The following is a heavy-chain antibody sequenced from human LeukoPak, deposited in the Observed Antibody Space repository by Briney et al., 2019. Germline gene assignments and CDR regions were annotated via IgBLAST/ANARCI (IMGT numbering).Heavy chain of an antibody. V-gene: IGHV4-34*01. CDR2: INHSGST. D-gene: IGHD6-19*01. CDR1: GGSFSGYY. J-gene: IGHJ6*02. CDR3: ARAPTLRSSGWKRYYGMDV. Sequence: KPSETLSLTCAVYGGSFSGYYWSWIRQPPGKGLEWIGEINHSGSTNYNPSLKSRVTISVDTSKNQFSLRLSSVTAADTAVYYCARAPTLRSSGWKRYYGMDVWGQGTTVTVSS.